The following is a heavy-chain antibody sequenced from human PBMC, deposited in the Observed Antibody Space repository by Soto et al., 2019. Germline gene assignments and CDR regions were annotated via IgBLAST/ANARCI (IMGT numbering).Heavy chain of an antibody. CDR2: VHDSWGS. V-gene: IGHV4-59*12. CDR1: GGSISSYY. D-gene: IGHD6-19*01. CDR3: AREGGSSGWFPYYYYGMDV. J-gene: IGHJ6*02. Sequence: SETLSLTCTVSGGSISSYYWSWIRQPPGRGLEWIGYVHDSWGSHYNPSLKSRITINPDTSKNQFSLQLNSVTPEDTAVYYCAREGGSSGWFPYYYYGMDVWGQGTTVTVSS.